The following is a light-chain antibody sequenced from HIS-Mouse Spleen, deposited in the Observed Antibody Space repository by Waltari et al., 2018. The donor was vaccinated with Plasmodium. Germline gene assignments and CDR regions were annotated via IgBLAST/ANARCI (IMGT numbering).Light chain of an antibody. V-gene: IGLV3-10*01. J-gene: IGLJ3*02. CDR2: EDS. CDR1: ALPKKY. Sequence: SYELTQPPSVPVSPGQTARITCTGDALPKKYAYWYQQKSGQAPVLFIYEDSKRPSGIPERFSGSSSGTMATLTISGAQVEDEADYYCYSTDSSGNHRVFGGGTKLTVL. CDR3: YSTDSSGNHRV.